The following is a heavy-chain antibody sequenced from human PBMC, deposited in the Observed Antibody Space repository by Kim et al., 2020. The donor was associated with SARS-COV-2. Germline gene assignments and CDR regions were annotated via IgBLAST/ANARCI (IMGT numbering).Heavy chain of an antibody. V-gene: IGHV1-3*01. CDR2: VNGGNGNT. D-gene: IGHD6-19*01. CDR3: AREAVAGSFDY. J-gene: IGHJ4*02. CDR1: GYTFTTFA. Sequence: ASVKVSCKASGYTFTTFALYWVRRAPGQRLEWMGWVNGGNGNTRYSQKFQGRVSITRDTSATTAYLEVSGLISEDTAVYHCAREAVAGSFDYWGQGSLVTVSS.